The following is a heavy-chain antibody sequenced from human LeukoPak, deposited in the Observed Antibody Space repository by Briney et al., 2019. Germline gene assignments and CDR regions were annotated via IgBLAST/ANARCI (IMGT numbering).Heavy chain of an antibody. D-gene: IGHD5-18*01. Sequence: SGTLSLTCTVSGGSISRYYWSWIRQPPGKGLEWIGYMYYSGSTNYNPSLKSRVTISADTSKNQFSLKLSFVTAADTAVYYCARHIYSYAFFDHWGQGTLVTVSS. CDR2: MYYSGST. V-gene: IGHV4-59*08. CDR3: ARHIYSYAFFDH. CDR1: GGSISRYY. J-gene: IGHJ4*02.